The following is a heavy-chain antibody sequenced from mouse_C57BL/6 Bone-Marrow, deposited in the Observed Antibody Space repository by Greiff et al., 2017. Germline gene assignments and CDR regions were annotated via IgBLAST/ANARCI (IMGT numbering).Heavy chain of an antibody. J-gene: IGHJ2*01. CDR1: GYAFSSSW. Sequence: QVQLQQSGPELVKPGASVKISCKASGYAFSSSWMNWVKQRPGKGLEWIGRIYPGDGDTNYNGKFKGKATLTADKSSSTAYMQLSSLTSEDSAVYFCARKGDSNYLYYFDDWGQGTTLTVSS. D-gene: IGHD2-5*01. CDR3: ARKGDSNYLYYFDD. V-gene: IGHV1-82*01. CDR2: IYPGDGDT.